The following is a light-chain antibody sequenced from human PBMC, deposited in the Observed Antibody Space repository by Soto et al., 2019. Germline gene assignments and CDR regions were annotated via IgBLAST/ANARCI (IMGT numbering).Light chain of an antibody. CDR3: QQANTCPPLT. V-gene: IGKV1-12*01. J-gene: IGKJ4*01. CDR2: GAS. CDR1: QGISNW. Sequence: DIQMTQSPSSVSASVGDRVTITCRASQGISNWLAWYQQQPGKAPKLLIYGASSLQSGVPSRFGGGEHGTHFTLSSSSLQPKELATYEDQQANTCPPLTFGGGTKVEI.